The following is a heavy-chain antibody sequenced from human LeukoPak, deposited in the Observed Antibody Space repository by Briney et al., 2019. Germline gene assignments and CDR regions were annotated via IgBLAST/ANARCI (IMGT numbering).Heavy chain of an antibody. J-gene: IGHJ5*02. CDR3: ATGSGGSYVLHSYNWFDP. Sequence: SVKVSCKASGGTFSSYAISWVRQAPGQGLEWMGGIIPIFGTANYAQKFQGRVTITADESTSTAYMELSSLRSEDTAVYYCATGSGGSYVLHSYNWFDPWGQGTLVTVSS. V-gene: IGHV1-69*13. CDR2: IIPIFGTA. D-gene: IGHD1-26*01. CDR1: GGTFSSYA.